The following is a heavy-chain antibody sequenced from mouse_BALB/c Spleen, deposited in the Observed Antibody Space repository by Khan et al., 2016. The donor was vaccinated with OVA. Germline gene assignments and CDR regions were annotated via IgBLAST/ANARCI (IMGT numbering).Heavy chain of an antibody. CDR1: GYSFTSYY. J-gene: IGHJ3*01. CDR3: VRGTFGD. Sequence: VQLQQSGPELMKPGASVNISCKASGYSFTSYYIHWVKQSHEKSLEWIGYIDPFNGGTDYNRKFKGKATLTVDKSSSTAYMHLSSLTSEDSAVYYCVRGTFGDWGQGTLVTVSA. D-gene: IGHD3-3*01. V-gene: IGHV1S135*01. CDR2: IDPFNGGT.